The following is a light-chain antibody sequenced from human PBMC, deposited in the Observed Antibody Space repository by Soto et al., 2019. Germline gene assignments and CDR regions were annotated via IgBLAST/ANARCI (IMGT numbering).Light chain of an antibody. Sequence: QSVLTQPPSVSGAPGQTVTISCTGSSSNIGAGYDVHWYQQLPGTAPKLLIYGNKNRPPGAPDRFSGSRSDTSASLAITGLQADDEADYYCQSYDTGLSGSRVFGSGTKLTVL. V-gene: IGLV1-40*01. CDR1: SSNIGAGYD. J-gene: IGLJ1*01. CDR3: QSYDTGLSGSRV. CDR2: GNK.